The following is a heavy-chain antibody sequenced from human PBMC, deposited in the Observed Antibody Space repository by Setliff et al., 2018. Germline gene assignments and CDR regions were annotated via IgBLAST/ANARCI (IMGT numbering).Heavy chain of an antibody. J-gene: IGHJ3*02. V-gene: IGHV4-34*01. D-gene: IGHD3-16*02. CDR1: GGSFSGYY. CDR3: ARDLYDYVWGTYRYHDAFDI. CDR2: INHSGST. Sequence: SETLSLTCAVYGGSFSGYYWSWIRQPPGKGLEWIGEINHSGSTNYNPSLKSRVTISVDTSKNQFSLKLSSVTAADTAVYYCARDLYDYVWGTYRYHDAFDIWGQGTMVTVSS.